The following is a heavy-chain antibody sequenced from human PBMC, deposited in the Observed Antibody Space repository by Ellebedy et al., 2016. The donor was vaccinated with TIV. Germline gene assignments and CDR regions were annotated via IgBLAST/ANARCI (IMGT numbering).Heavy chain of an antibody. CDR3: ARDVAGFDP. V-gene: IGHV1-46*01. Sequence: ASVKVSCKASGYTFTSYFMHWVRQATGQGLEWMGSINPRGGSTSYPQKFQGRLTLTRDTSTSTVYMELSSLRYDDTALYYCARDVAGFDPWGQGTLVTVSS. CDR1: GYTFTSYF. CDR2: INPRGGST. J-gene: IGHJ5*02. D-gene: IGHD2-15*01.